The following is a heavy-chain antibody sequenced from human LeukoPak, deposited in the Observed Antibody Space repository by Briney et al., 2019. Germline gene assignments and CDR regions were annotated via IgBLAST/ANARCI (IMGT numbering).Heavy chain of an antibody. Sequence: GASVKVSCKASGGTFSSYAISWVRQAPGQGLEWMGRIIPILGIANYAQKFQGRVTITADKSTSTAYMELSSLRSEDTAVYYCARDLRSSWTPSFDYWGQGTLVTVSS. CDR3: ARDLRSSWTPSFDY. V-gene: IGHV1-69*04. CDR2: IIPILGIA. D-gene: IGHD6-13*01. CDR1: GGTFSSYA. J-gene: IGHJ4*02.